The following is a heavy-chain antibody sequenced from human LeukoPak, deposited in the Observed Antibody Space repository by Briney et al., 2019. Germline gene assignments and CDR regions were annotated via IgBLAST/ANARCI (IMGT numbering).Heavy chain of an antibody. Sequence: GSLRLSCAASGFTFSSYAMSWVRQAPGKGLEWVSAISGSGGSTYYAGSVKGRFTISRDNSKNTLYLQMNSLRAEDTAVYYCAKDREITFGGVIVNGGQGTLVTVSS. V-gene: IGHV3-23*01. D-gene: IGHD3-16*02. CDR2: ISGSGGST. CDR1: GFTFSSYA. J-gene: IGHJ4*02. CDR3: AKDREITFGGVIVN.